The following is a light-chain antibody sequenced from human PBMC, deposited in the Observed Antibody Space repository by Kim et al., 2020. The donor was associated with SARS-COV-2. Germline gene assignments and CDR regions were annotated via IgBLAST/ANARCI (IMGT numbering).Light chain of an antibody. Sequence: SYELTQPPSVSVSPGQTARITCGGNNIGSKSVHWYQQKPGQSPVLVIYHDSDRPSGIPERFSGSNSGNTATLTISRVEAGDEADYYCQAWDSSSDHPVFG. J-gene: IGLJ3*02. CDR2: HDS. CDR3: QAWDSSSDHPV. V-gene: IGLV3-21*04. CDR1: NIGSKS.